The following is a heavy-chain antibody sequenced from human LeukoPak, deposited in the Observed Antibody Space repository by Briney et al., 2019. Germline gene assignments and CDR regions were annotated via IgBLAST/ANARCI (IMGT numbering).Heavy chain of an antibody. V-gene: IGHV4-38-2*01. D-gene: IGHD6-13*01. CDR3: ARGGQSSSWRDWFDP. Sequence: SETLPLTCAVSGYSISSGYYWGWIRQPPGKGLEWIGSIYHSGSTYYNPSLKSRVTISVDTSKNQFSLKLSSVTAADTAVYYCARGGQSSSWRDWFDPWGQGTLVTVSS. CDR1: GYSISSGYY. CDR2: IYHSGST. J-gene: IGHJ5*02.